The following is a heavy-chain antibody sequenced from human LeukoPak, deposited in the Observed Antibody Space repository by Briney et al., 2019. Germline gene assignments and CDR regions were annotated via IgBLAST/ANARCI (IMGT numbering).Heavy chain of an antibody. CDR3: ARATYYYGSGSYYYYYYYMDV. V-gene: IGHV3-74*01. Sequence: GGSLRLSCAASGFTFSSYWMHWVRQAPGKGLVWVSRIKSDGSTRYADSVKGRFTISRDNAKNTLYLQMNSLRAEDTAVYYCARATYYYGSGSYYYYYYYMDVWGKGTSVTVSS. CDR1: GFTFSSYW. D-gene: IGHD3-10*01. J-gene: IGHJ6*03. CDR2: IKSDGST.